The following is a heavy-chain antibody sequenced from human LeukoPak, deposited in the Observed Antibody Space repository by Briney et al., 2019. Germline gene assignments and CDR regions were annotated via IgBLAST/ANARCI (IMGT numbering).Heavy chain of an antibody. CDR3: ARLNPGYVTAPHDS. D-gene: IGHD3-16*01. Sequence: SETLSLTCTVSGGSITAGNHHWGWIRQPPGKGLEWIGSVYYSGSIFSDTSHKSRITISGDTSKNQFSLSLSSVTAADTAVYYCARLNPGYVTAPHDSWGQGMLVTVSS. CDR1: GGSITAGNHH. V-gene: IGHV4-39*01. CDR2: VYYSGSI. J-gene: IGHJ5*01.